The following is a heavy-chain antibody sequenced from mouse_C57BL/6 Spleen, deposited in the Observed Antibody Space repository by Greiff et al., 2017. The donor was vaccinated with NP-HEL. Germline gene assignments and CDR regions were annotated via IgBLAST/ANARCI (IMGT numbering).Heavy chain of an antibody. CDR2: ISSGSSTI. CDR1: GFTFSDYG. V-gene: IGHV5-17*01. Sequence: DVMLVESGGGLVKPGGSLKLSCAASGFTFSDYGMHWVRQAPEQGLEWVAYISSGSSTIYYADTVKGRFTLSRDNATNTLFLQLTSLRSEDTDMYYCASDLPGRGAMDDWGQGPSVTVAS. J-gene: IGHJ4*01. CDR3: ASDLPGRGAMDD.